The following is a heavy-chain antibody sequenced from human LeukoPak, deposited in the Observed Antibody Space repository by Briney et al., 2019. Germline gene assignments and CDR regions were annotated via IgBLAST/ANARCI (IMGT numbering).Heavy chain of an antibody. Sequence: SETLSLTCTVSGGSISSGYWSWIRQPPGKGLEWIGYIYYSGSTNYNPSLKSRVTISVDTSKNQFSLKLSSVTAADTAVYYCAREAPKRGTGTFDYWGQGTLVTVSS. J-gene: IGHJ4*02. CDR1: GGSISSGY. V-gene: IGHV4-59*01. D-gene: IGHD1-1*01. CDR3: AREAPKRGTGTFDY. CDR2: IYYSGST.